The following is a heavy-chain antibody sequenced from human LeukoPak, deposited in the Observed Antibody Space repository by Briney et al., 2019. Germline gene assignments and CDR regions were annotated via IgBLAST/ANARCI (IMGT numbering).Heavy chain of an antibody. CDR2: IYHSGST. CDR3: ARLIAVAVFDY. D-gene: IGHD6-19*01. Sequence: PSETLSLTCTVSGGSISSGGYSWSWIRQPPGKGLEWIGYIYHSGSTYYNPSLKSRVTISVDRSKNQFSLKLSSVTAADTAVYYCARLIAVAVFDYWGQGTLVTVSS. V-gene: IGHV4-30-2*01. CDR1: GGSISSGGYS. J-gene: IGHJ4*02.